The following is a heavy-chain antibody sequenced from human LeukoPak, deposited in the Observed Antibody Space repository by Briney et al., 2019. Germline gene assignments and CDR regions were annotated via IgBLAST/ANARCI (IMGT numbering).Heavy chain of an antibody. CDR2: IYYSGST. Sequence: GSLRLSCAASGFTFSSYEMNWVRQAPGKGLEWIGYIYYSGSTYYNPSLKSRVTISVDTSKNQFSLKLSSVTAADTAVYYCAREYSGFDPWGQGTLVTVSS. D-gene: IGHD5-12*01. V-gene: IGHV4-59*06. CDR3: AREYSGFDP. CDR1: GFTFSSYE. J-gene: IGHJ5*02.